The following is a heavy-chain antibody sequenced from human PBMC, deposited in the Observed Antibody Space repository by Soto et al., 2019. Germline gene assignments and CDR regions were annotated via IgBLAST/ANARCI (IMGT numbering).Heavy chain of an antibody. CDR3: ARDSQDYYGSGSPVEAFDI. J-gene: IGHJ3*02. CDR2: ISYDGSNK. D-gene: IGHD3-10*01. V-gene: IGHV3-30-3*01. Sequence: QVQLVESGGGVVQPGRSLRLSCAASGFTFSSYAMHWVRQAPGKGLEWVAVISYDGSNKYYADSVKGRFTISRDNSKNTLYLQMNSLRAEDTAVYYCARDSQDYYGSGSPVEAFDIWGQGTMVTFSS. CDR1: GFTFSSYA.